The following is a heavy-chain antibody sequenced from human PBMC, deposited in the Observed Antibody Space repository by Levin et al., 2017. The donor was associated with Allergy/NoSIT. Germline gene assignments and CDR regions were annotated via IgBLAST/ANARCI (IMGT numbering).Heavy chain of an antibody. CDR3: ARVYGDFSFDY. J-gene: IGHJ4*02. D-gene: IGHD4-17*01. CDR1: GGSISSYY. V-gene: IGHV4-59*01. Sequence: ESLKISCTVSGGSISSYYWSWIRQPPGKGLEWIGYIYYSGSTNYNPSLKSRVTISVETSKNQFSLKLSSVTAADTAVYYCARVYGDFSFDYWGQGTLVTVSS. CDR2: IYYSGST.